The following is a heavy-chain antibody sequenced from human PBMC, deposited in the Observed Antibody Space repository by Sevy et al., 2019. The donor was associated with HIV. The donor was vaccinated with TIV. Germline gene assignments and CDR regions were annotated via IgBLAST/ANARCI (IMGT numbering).Heavy chain of an antibody. CDR1: GFTFSSYA. V-gene: IGHV3-23*01. J-gene: IGHJ3*02. D-gene: IGHD3-22*01. CDR3: AKDFYDSSGYYPMEAFDI. Sequence: GGSLRLSCAASGFTFSSYAMSWVRQAPGKGLEWVSAISGIGASTYYADSVKGRFTISRDNSKNTLFLQMDSLRAEDTAVYYCAKDFYDSSGYYPMEAFDIWGQGTMVTVSS. CDR2: ISGIGAST.